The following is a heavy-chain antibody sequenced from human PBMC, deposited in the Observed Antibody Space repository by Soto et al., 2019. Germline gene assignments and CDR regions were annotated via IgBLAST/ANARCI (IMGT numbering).Heavy chain of an antibody. Sequence: EVQLVESGGGLVQPGGSLRLSCAASGFSIIDCSMNWVRRAPGKGLEWISYISTNNDAIYYADSVKGRFTISRDNAKNSLYLQMNSLRAEDTAVYYCASVLGSRRPGSYPSYWGQGTLVTVSS. D-gene: IGHD3-10*01. CDR2: ISTNNDAI. J-gene: IGHJ4*02. V-gene: IGHV3-48*01. CDR1: GFSIIDCS. CDR3: ASVLGSRRPGSYPSY.